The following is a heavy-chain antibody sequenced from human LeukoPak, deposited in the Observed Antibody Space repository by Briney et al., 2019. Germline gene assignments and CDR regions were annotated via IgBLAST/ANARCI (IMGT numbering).Heavy chain of an antibody. D-gene: IGHD6-13*01. CDR2: ISYDGSNK. CDR1: GFTFSSYA. V-gene: IGHV3-30*04. J-gene: IGHJ3*02. Sequence: PGGSLRLSCAASGFTFSSYAMHCVRQAPGKGLEWVAVISYDGSNKYYADSVKGRFTISRDNSKNTLYLQMNSLRAEDTAVYYCASQGYRSSWSDAFDIWGQGTMVTVSS. CDR3: ASQGYRSSWSDAFDI.